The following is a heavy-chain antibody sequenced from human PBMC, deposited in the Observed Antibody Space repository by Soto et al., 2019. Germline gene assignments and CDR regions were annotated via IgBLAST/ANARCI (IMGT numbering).Heavy chain of an antibody. V-gene: IGHV3-30*18. CDR3: AKSITSTSGDSNGRGGLIDY. Sequence: QVQLVESGGGVVQPGRSLRLSCAASGFSFSAFGMHWVRQAPGKGLEWVAVISFDGSKEYYADPVKGRFTISRDNSKNTLYLQMNSLRAEDTAVYYCAKSITSTSGDSNGRGGLIDYWCQGTLVTVS. CDR2: ISFDGSKE. D-gene: IGHD3-10*01. CDR1: GFSFSAFG. J-gene: IGHJ4*02.